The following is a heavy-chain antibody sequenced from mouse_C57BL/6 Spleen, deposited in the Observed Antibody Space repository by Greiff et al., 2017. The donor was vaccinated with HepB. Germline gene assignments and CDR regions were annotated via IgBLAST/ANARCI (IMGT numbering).Heavy chain of an antibody. CDR2: INYDGSST. CDR3: ARVYDGYGGDY. V-gene: IGHV5-16*01. Sequence: EVKLVESEGGLVQPGSSMKLSCTASGFTFSDYYMAWVRQVPEKGLEWVANINYDGSSTYYLDSLKSRFIISRDNAKNILYLQMSSLKSEDTATYYCARVYDGYGGDYWGQGTSVTVSS. CDR1: GFTFSDYY. D-gene: IGHD2-3*01. J-gene: IGHJ4*01.